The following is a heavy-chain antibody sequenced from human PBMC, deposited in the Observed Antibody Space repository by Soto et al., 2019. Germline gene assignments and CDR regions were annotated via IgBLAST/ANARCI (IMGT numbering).Heavy chain of an antibody. Sequence: GGSLRLSCVDSEFTFSSYWMHWVRQVPGKGLVWVSSMNEDGSTTDYADSVKGRFTIPRENARNTLYLQMNSLRAEETAVYYCARDRSGRAHXWGQGTTVTVS. D-gene: IGHD3-10*01. CDR3: ARDRSGRAHX. CDR1: EFTFSSYW. J-gene: IGHJ6*02. V-gene: IGHV3-74*01. CDR2: MNEDGSTT.